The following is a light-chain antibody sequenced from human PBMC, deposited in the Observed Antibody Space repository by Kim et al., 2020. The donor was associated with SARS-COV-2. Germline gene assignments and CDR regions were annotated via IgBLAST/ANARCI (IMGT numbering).Light chain of an antibody. CDR3: MQATQFPPIT. CDR2: RIS. J-gene: IGKJ5*01. CDR1: QSLVHSDGNTY. V-gene: IGKV2-24*01. Sequence: ASISCRAIQSLVHSDGNTYLSWLYQRPGQPPRLLIYRISNRVSGVPDRVSGSGAGTDFTLKISRVEAEDVGVYYCMQATQFPPITFGQGTRLEIK.